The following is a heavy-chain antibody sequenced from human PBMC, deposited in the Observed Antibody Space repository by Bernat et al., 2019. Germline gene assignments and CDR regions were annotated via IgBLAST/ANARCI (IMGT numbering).Heavy chain of an antibody. CDR2: VSYDGRNK. CDR3: VRDGAALYYYGRDV. D-gene: IGHD6-25*01. V-gene: IGHV3-30*04. Sequence: VQLVESGGGVVQPGRSLRLSCVASGFTFSDYSLHWVRQAPGKGMEWVAVVSYDGRNKYYADSVQARFIISRDDSENTLYLQMDSLKSEDTAVYYCVRDGAALYYYGRDVWGQGTTVTVSS. J-gene: IGHJ6*02. CDR1: GFTFSDYS.